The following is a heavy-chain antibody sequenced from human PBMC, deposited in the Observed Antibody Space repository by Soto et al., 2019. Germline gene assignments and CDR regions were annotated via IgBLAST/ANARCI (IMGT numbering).Heavy chain of an antibody. CDR3: ATMGTPVTGLYYFDY. D-gene: IGHD4-17*01. Sequence: SETLSLTCTVSGGSISSGNYYWSWIRQPPGKGLEWIGFISYGGTTHYSASLRSRVSISVDTSKNQFSLDLSSVTAADTAVYYCATMGTPVTGLYYFDYWGQGTLVTVSS. J-gene: IGHJ4*02. V-gene: IGHV4-30-4*01. CDR1: GGSISSGNYY. CDR2: ISYGGTT.